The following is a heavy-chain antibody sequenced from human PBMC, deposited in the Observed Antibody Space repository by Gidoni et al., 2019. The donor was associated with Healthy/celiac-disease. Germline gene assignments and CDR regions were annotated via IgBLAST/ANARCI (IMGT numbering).Heavy chain of an antibody. CDR3: ARGGGLLWFGELLSTEGWFDP. J-gene: IGHJ5*02. D-gene: IGHD3-10*01. Sequence: QVQLVQSGAEVKKPGASVKVSCKASGYTFTSYYMHWVRQAPGQGLEWMGINNPSGGSTSYAQKFQGRVTMTRDTSTSTVYMELSSLRSEDTAVYYCARGGGLLWFGELLSTEGWFDPWGQGTLVTVSS. V-gene: IGHV1-46*01. CDR1: GYTFTSYY. CDR2: NNPSGGST.